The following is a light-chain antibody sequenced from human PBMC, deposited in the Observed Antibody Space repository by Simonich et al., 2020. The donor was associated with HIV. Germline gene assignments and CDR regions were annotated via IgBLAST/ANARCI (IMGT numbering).Light chain of an antibody. CDR1: QSVSSN. J-gene: IGKJ2*01. Sequence: EILMTQSPATLSVSPGERATLPCRASQSVSSNLAWYQQKPGQAPRLLIYGASTRATGIPARFSGSGSGTEFTLTISGMQSEDFVVYYCQQYNNWLYTFGQGTKLEIK. V-gene: IGKV3-15*01. CDR2: GAS. CDR3: QQYNNWLYT.